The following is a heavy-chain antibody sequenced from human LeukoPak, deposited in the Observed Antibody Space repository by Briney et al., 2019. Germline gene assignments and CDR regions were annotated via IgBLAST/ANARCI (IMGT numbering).Heavy chain of an antibody. CDR2: IFVGSGNT. J-gene: IGHJ4*02. CDR3: AASPDYYDSSGYSYYFDY. CDR1: GFTFTRSA. D-gene: IGHD3-22*01. V-gene: IGHV1-58*01. Sequence: SVKVSCKASGFTFTRSAVQWVRQARGQRLEWIGWIFVGSGNTNYAQKFQERVTITRDMSTSTAYMELSSLRSEDTAVYYCAASPDYYDSSGYSYYFDYWGQGTLVTVSS.